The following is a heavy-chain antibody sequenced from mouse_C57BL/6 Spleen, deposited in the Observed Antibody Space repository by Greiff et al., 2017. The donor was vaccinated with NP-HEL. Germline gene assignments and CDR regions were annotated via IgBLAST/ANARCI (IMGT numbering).Heavy chain of an antibody. CDR3: ARPPYYYGSIDY. D-gene: IGHD1-1*01. CDR2: IYPRSGNT. J-gene: IGHJ2*01. Sequence: VKLQESGAELARPGASVKLSCKASGYTFTSYGISWVKQRTGQGLEWIGEIYPRSGNTYYNEKFKGKATLTADKSSSTAYMELRSLTSEDSAVYFCARPPYYYGSIDYWGQGTTLTVSS. V-gene: IGHV1-81*01. CDR1: GYTFTSYG.